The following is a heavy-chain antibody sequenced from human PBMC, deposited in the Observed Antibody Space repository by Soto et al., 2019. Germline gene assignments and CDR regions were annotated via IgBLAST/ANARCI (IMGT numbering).Heavy chain of an antibody. CDR3: AKDPLYGSGGIGYFDH. J-gene: IGHJ4*02. Sequence: QVRLVESGGGVVQPGRSLRLSCAASGFTFNNYAMHWVRQAPGKGLEWVAVIWYDGTNEDYGDSVKGRFTISRDNAKNTLNLQMNSLRADDTAVYYCAKDPLYGSGGIGYFDHWGRGTLVTVSS. CDR2: IWYDGTNE. V-gene: IGHV3-33*06. CDR1: GFTFNNYA. D-gene: IGHD6-19*01.